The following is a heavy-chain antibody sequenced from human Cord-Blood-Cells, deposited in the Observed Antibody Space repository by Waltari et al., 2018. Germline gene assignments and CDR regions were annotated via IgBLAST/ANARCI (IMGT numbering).Heavy chain of an antibody. Sequence: QVQLVQSGAEVKKPGSSVKVSCKASGGTFSSYTISWVRQAPGQGLEWMGRIIPILGIANYAQKFQGRVTITADKSTSTAYMELSSLRSEDTAVYYCARDREYSSGWPAYYWGQGTLVTVSS. J-gene: IGHJ4*02. CDR1: GGTFSSYT. D-gene: IGHD6-19*01. V-gene: IGHV1-69*08. CDR3: ARDREYSSGWPAYY. CDR2: IIPILGIA.